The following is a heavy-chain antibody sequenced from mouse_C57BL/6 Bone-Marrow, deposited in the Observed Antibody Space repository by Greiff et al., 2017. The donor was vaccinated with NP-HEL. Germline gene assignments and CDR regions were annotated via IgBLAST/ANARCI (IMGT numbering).Heavy chain of an antibody. CDR3: AREKITTVVYFDY. CDR1: GYTFTSYW. J-gene: IGHJ2*01. Sequence: VQLQQSGAELVKPGASVKMSCKASGYTFTSYWITWVKQRPGQGLEWIGDIYPGSGSTNYDEKFKSKATLTVDTSSSTAYMQLSSLTSEDSAVYYCAREKITTVVYFDYWGQGSTLTVSS. D-gene: IGHD1-1*01. V-gene: IGHV1-55*01. CDR2: IYPGSGST.